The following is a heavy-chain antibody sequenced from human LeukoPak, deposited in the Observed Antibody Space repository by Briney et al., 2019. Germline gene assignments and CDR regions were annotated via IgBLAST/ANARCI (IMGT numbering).Heavy chain of an antibody. CDR1: GGSISSSNW. D-gene: IGHD6-19*01. CDR3: AREINSSGWPENWFDP. CDR2: TYHSGST. V-gene: IGHV4-4*02. Sequence: PSETLSLTCAVSGGSISSSNWWSWVRQPPGKGLEWIGETYHSGSTNYNPSLKSRVTISVDKSKNQFSLKLSSVTAADTAVYYCAREINSSGWPENWFDPWGQRTLVTVSS. J-gene: IGHJ5*02.